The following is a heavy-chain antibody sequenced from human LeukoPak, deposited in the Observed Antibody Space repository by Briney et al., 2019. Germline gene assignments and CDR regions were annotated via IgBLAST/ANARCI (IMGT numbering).Heavy chain of an antibody. CDR1: GFPLSSYS. J-gene: IGHJ4*02. V-gene: IGHV3-48*04. D-gene: IGHD6-19*01. CDR2: ISVSGTT. Sequence: GGSLRLSCAASGFPLSSYSMNWVRQAPGKGLEWVSFISVSGTTYYADSVKGRFTISRDNAENSLDLQMNSLRAEDTAVYYCTKGSSSGWSGDYLDYWGQGTLVTVSS. CDR3: TKGSSSGWSGDYLDY.